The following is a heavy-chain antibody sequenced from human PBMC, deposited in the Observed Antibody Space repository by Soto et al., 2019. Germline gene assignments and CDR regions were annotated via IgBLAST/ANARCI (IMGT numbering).Heavy chain of an antibody. CDR1: GGSISSYY. CDR2: IYVTGAV. D-gene: IGHD2-21*01. Sequence: SETLSLTCTVSGGSISSYYWSWIRQVPGKGLEWIGHIYVTGAVDYNPSLRDRITISQDTSERQFSLNLRLVTAADTAVYYCARLRIATNNYKWFDPWGQGTLVTVSS. V-gene: IGHV4-59*06. J-gene: IGHJ5*02. CDR3: ARLRIATNNYKWFDP.